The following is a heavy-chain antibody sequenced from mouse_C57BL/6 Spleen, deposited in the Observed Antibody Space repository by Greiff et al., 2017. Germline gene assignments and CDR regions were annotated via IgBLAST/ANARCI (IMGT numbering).Heavy chain of an antibody. Sequence: EVQGVESGGGLVKPGGSLKLSCAASGFTFSSYAMSWVRQTPEKRLEWVATISDGGSYTYYPDNVKGRFTISRDNAKNNLYLQMSHLKSEDTAMYYCARDPTDYYAMDYWGQGTSVTVSS. J-gene: IGHJ4*01. CDR3: ARDPTDYYAMDY. CDR2: ISDGGSYT. CDR1: GFTFSSYA. D-gene: IGHD1-1*01. V-gene: IGHV5-4*01.